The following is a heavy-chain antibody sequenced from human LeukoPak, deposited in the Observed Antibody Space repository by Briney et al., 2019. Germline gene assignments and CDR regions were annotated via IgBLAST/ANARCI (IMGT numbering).Heavy chain of an antibody. CDR3: ATAAGYSSGWVWFDP. Sequence: SGTLSLTCAVSGGSLSSSNWWSWVRQPPGKGLEWIGEIYHSGSTNYNPSLKSRVTISVDRSKNQFSLKLSSVTAADTAVYYCATAAGYSSGWVWFDPWGQGTLVTVSS. J-gene: IGHJ5*02. V-gene: IGHV4-4*02. CDR2: IYHSGST. CDR1: GGSLSSSNW. D-gene: IGHD6-19*01.